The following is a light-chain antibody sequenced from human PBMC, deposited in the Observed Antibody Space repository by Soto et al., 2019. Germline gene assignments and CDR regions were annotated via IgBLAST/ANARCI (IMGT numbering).Light chain of an antibody. Sequence: EIVLTQSPGTLSLSPGQRATLSCRASQNIRSNYVAWFQQTPGQAPRLLIYGAVNKASGIPDRFSGSGSGKEFTLTISSLEPEDFVVYYCKQYHSPPLTFGQGTKVEIK. CDR2: GAV. CDR3: KQYHSPPLT. J-gene: IGKJ1*01. CDR1: QNIRSNY. V-gene: IGKV3-20*01.